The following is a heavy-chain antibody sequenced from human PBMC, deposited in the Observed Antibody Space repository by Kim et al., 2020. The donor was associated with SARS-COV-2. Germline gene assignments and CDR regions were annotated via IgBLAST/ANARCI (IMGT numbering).Heavy chain of an antibody. CDR1: GFTFSSYA. J-gene: IGHJ4*02. CDR3: AKVTYYDFWSGYFPLYSYYFDY. V-gene: IGHV3-23*03. CDR2: MYSGGSSK. D-gene: IGHD3-3*01. Sequence: GGSLRLSCASSGFTFSSYAMVCCRQARGERRECVAVMYSGGSSKFYADCGMRRFTISRENSTNTLSLQMNSLRAEDTAVYYCAKVTYYDFWSGYFPLYSYYFDYWGQGTVVTVSS.